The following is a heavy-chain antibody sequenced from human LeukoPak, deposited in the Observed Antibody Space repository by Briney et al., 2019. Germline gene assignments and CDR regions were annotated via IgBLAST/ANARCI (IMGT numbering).Heavy chain of an antibody. CDR2: INPSGGST. CDR1: GYTFTSYY. J-gene: IGHJ4*02. CDR3: ARENVVVVPRLGIDY. Sequence: ASVKVSCKASGYTFTSYYMHWVRQAPGQGLEWMGIINPSGGSTSYAQKFQGRVTMTRDMSTSTVYMELSSPRSEDTAVYYCARENVVVVPRLGIDYWGQGTLVTVSS. V-gene: IGHV1-46*01. D-gene: IGHD2-2*01.